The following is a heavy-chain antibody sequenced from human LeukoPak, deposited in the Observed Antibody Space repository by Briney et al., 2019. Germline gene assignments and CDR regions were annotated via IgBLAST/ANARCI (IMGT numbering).Heavy chain of an antibody. CDR1: GFTFSSYG. CDR3: AKDSSGWYAIDY. D-gene: IGHD6-19*01. V-gene: IGHV3-33*06. Sequence: GGSLRLSCAASGFTFSSYGMHWVRQAPGKGLEGVAVIWYDGSNKYYADSVKGRFTISRDNSKNTLYLQMNSLRAEDTAVYYCAKDSSGWYAIDYWGQGTLVTVSS. J-gene: IGHJ4*02. CDR2: IWYDGSNK.